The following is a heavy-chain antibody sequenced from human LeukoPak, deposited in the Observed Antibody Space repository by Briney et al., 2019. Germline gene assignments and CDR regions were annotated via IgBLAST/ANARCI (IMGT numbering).Heavy chain of an antibody. CDR3: ARGTSGLVTTNDY. CDR2: INTNTVNL. D-gene: IGHD3/OR15-3a*01. J-gene: IGHJ4*02. Sequence: ASVKVSCKASGYTFTNYAMNWVRQAPGQGLEWMGWINTNTVNLTYAQGFTGRFVFSLDTSVSTAYLQISGLKAEDTAVYYCARGTSGLVTTNDYWGQGTLVTVSS. CDR1: GYTFTNYA. V-gene: IGHV7-4-1*02.